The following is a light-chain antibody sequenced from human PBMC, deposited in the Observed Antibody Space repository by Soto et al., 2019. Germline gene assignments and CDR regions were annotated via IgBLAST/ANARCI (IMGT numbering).Light chain of an antibody. Sequence: DIQMTQSPSSLSASVGDRVTITCRASQSISSYLNWYQQKPGKAPKLLIYAASSFQSGVPSRFSGSGSGTDFTLTISSLQPEDFASYYCQQSHSTPRSFGPGTKVDIK. CDR3: QQSHSTPRS. CDR2: AAS. CDR1: QSISSY. J-gene: IGKJ3*01. V-gene: IGKV1-39*01.